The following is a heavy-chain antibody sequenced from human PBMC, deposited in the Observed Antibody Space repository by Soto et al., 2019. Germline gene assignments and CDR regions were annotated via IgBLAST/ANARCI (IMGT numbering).Heavy chain of an antibody. CDR2: IYYSGST. V-gene: IGHV4-30-4*01. Sequence: PWETLSLTCTVSGGSISSGDYYWSWIRQPPGKGLEWIGYIYYSGSTYYNPSLKSRVTISVDTSKNQFSLKLSSVTAADTAVYYCAREAHTSKLGMDVWGQGTTVTVSS. J-gene: IGHJ6*02. CDR1: GGSISSGDYY. CDR3: AREAHTSKLGMDV.